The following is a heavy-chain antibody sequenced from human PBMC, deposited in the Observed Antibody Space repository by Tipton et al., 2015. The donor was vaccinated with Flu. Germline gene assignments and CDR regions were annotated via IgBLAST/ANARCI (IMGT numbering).Heavy chain of an antibody. CDR3: ARRDYSNYVSEPHNWFDS. D-gene: IGHD4-11*01. CDR1: GGSISSGGHY. V-gene: IGHV4-61*02. J-gene: IGHJ5*01. Sequence: TLPLTCTVSGGSISSGGHYWSWIRQPAGKGLEWIGLIYTSGSTNYNPSLKSRVTISVDTSKNQFSLKLNSVTAADTAVYYCARRDYSNYVSEPHNWFDSWGQGILVTVSS. CDR2: IYTSGST.